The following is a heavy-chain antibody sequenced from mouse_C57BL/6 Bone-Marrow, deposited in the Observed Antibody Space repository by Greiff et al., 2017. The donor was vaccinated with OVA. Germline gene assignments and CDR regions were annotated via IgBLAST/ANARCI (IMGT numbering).Heavy chain of an antibody. CDR1: GFTFSDYG. Sequence: EVKLMESGGGLVKPGGSLKLSCAASGFTFSDYGMHWVRQAPEKGLEWVAYISSGSSTIYYADTVKGRFTISRDNAKNTLFLQMTSLRSEDTAMYYCARQADYDNYAMDYWGQGTSVTVSS. CDR3: ARQADYDNYAMDY. D-gene: IGHD2-4*01. J-gene: IGHJ4*01. CDR2: ISSGSSTI. V-gene: IGHV5-17*01.